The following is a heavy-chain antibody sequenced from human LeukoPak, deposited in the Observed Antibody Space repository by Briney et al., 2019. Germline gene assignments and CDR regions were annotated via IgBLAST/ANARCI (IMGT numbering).Heavy chain of an antibody. V-gene: IGHV5-10-1*01. CDR2: IDPSDSYT. J-gene: IGHJ4*02. D-gene: IGHD1-26*01. CDR1: GYSFSNYW. Sequence: GESLKISCKGSGYSFSNYWITWVRQMPGKGREWMGRIDPSDSYTNYSPSFQGHVTISTDESFSTAYLQWSSLKASDTAMYYCARLSQSGAMTSFDYWGQGTLVTVSS. CDR3: ARLSQSGAMTSFDY.